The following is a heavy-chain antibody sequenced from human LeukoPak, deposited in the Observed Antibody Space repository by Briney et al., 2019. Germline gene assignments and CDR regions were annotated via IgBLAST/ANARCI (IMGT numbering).Heavy chain of an antibody. Sequence: GGSLRLSCAASGFIFSNYGRHWVRQAPGKGLEWVAVIWYDGSNKYYADSVKGRFTISRDNSKNMLYLEMNSLRAEDTAVYYCARDPSLRVTLDYWGQGTLVTVSS. D-gene: IGHD5/OR15-5a*01. CDR1: GFIFSNYG. CDR3: ARDPSLRVTLDY. V-gene: IGHV3-33*01. CDR2: IWYDGSNK. J-gene: IGHJ4*02.